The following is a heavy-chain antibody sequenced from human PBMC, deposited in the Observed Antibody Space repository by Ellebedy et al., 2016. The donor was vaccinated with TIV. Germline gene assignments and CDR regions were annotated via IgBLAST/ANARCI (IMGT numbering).Heavy chain of an antibody. CDR1: GGSFSGYY. CDR2: INHSGGT. J-gene: IGHJ3*02. D-gene: IGHD3-10*01. Sequence: SETLSLXCAVHGGSFSGYYWTWIRQSPGKGLEWIGEINHSGGTNYNPSLKSRVTTSVDTSKNQFSLKLSSVTAADTAVYYCARGLRNAFDIWGQGTMVTVSS. CDR3: ARGLRNAFDI. V-gene: IGHV4-34*01.